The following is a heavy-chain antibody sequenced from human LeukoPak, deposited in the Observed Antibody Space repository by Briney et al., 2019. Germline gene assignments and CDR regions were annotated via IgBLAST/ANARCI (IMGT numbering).Heavy chain of an antibody. CDR1: GYTFTSYG. D-gene: IGHD5-12*01. CDR2: INPNSGGT. J-gene: IGHJ5*02. V-gene: IGHV1-2*02. CDR3: ARDPVVATILDWFDP. Sequence: GASVKVSCKASGYTFTSYGISWVRQAPGQGLEWLGWINPNSGGTNYAQKFQGRVTMTRDTSISTAYMELSRLRSDDTAVYYCARDPVVATILDWFDPWGQGTLVTVSS.